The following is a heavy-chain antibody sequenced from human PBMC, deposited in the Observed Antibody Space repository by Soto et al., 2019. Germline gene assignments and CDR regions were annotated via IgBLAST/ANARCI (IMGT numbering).Heavy chain of an antibody. CDR1: GFTVSSNY. CDR3: ARGAVARYYYYYGMDV. J-gene: IGHJ6*02. CDR2: IYSGGST. V-gene: IGHV3-53*01. D-gene: IGHD6-19*01. Sequence: EVQLVESGGGLIKPGGSLRLSCSASGFTVSSNYMSWVRQAPGKGLEWVSVIYSGGSTYYADSVKGRFTNSRDNSKNTLYLQMNSLRAEDTAVYYCARGAVARYYYYYGMDVWGQGTTVTVSS.